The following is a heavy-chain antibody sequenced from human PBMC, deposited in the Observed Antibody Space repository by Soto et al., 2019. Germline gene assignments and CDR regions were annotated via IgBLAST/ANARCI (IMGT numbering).Heavy chain of an antibody. Sequence: SQTLSLTCAISVDSVSSNSAAWHWIRQSPSRGLEWLGRTYYNSTWYTDYAVSVKSRMTINADTSKNHFSLNLNSVTPEDTALYYCARNYYGSGSYYSSFDYWGQGTLVTVSS. CDR2: TYYNSTWYT. CDR1: VDSVSSNSAA. J-gene: IGHJ4*02. CDR3: ARNYYGSGSYYSSFDY. D-gene: IGHD3-10*01. V-gene: IGHV6-1*01.